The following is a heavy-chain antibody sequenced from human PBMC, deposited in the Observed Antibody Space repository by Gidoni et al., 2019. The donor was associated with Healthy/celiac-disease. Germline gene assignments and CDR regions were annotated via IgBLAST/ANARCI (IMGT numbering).Heavy chain of an antibody. J-gene: IGHJ4*02. CDR1: AFTVSSNY. V-gene: IGHV3-53*02. Sequence: EVQLVETGGGLIQPGGSLRLSCAASAFTVSSNYMSWVRQAPGKGLEWVSVIYSVGSTYYADSVKGRFTISRDNAKNTLYLKMNSLRAEDTAVYYCARDWRGYCSGGSCYGAVYWGQGTLVTVSS. CDR2: IYSVGST. CDR3: ARDWRGYCSGGSCYGAVY. D-gene: IGHD2-15*01.